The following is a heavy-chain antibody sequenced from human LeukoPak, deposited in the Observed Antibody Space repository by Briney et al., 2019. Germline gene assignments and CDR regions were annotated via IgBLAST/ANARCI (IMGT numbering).Heavy chain of an antibody. CDR1: GFTFSSYW. Sequence: GGSPRLSCAASGFTFSSYWMSWVRQAPGKGLEWVSVIYSGGSTYYADSVKGRFTISRDNSKNTLYLQMNSLRAEDTAVYYCARDPRRYFDWPYFDYWGQGTLVTVSS. V-gene: IGHV3-66*01. CDR2: IYSGGST. D-gene: IGHD3-9*01. CDR3: ARDPRRYFDWPYFDY. J-gene: IGHJ4*02.